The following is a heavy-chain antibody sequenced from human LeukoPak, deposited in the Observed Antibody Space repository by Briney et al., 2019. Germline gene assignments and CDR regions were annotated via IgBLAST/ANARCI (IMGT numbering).Heavy chain of an antibody. CDR3: ARLRDHTIDY. Sequence: TGESLKISCKGSGFSFPSYWIGWVRQMPGKGLEWMGIIYPGDSDTRYSPSFQGQVTISVDKSISTAYLQWSSLMASDTAMYYCARLRDHTIDYWGQGTLVTVSS. J-gene: IGHJ4*02. V-gene: IGHV5-51*03. CDR1: GFSFPSYW. D-gene: IGHD1-14*01. CDR2: IYPGDSDT.